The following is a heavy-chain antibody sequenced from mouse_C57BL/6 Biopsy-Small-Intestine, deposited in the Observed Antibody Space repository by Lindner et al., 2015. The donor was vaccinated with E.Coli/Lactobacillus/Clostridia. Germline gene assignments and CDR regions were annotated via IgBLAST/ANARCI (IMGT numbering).Heavy chain of an antibody. Sequence: VQLQESGGGLVKPGGSLKLSCAASGFTFSDYGMHWVRQAPEKGLEWVAYISSGSSTIYYADTVKGRFTISRDNAKNTLFLQMTSLRSEDTAMYYCARRRIYYGNYVWFAYWGQGTLVTVSA. CDR2: ISSGSSTI. J-gene: IGHJ3*01. D-gene: IGHD2-1*01. CDR3: ARRRIYYGNYVWFAY. CDR1: GFTFSDYG. V-gene: IGHV5-17*01.